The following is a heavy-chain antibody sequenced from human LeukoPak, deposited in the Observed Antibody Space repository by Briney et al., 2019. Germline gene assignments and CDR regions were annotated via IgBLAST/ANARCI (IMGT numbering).Heavy chain of an antibody. Sequence: GGSLRLSCAASGFTFSNAWLTWVRQAPGKGLEWVGHIKSKNRDKATDYAAPVKGRFTVSRDDSKDTLYLHMTSLKTEDTAVYYCATVFYDTLSGYQFDAFDIWGQGTMVTVSS. CDR1: GFTFSNAW. J-gene: IGHJ3*02. CDR3: ATVFYDTLSGYQFDAFDI. D-gene: IGHD3-9*01. CDR2: IKSKNRDKAT. V-gene: IGHV3-15*01.